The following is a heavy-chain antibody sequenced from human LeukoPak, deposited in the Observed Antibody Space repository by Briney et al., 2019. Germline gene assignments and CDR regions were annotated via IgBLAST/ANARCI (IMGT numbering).Heavy chain of an antibody. J-gene: IGHJ6*02. CDR1: GGTFSSYA. D-gene: IGHD6-13*01. CDR2: IIPILGIA. V-gene: IGHV1-69*04. Sequence: SVKVSCKASGGTFSSYAISWVRQAPGQGLEWMGRIIPILGIANYAQKFQGRVTITADKSTSTAYMELSSLRSEDTAVYYCATRDSSSTSYYYYYGMDVWGQGTTVTVSS. CDR3: ATRDSSSTSYYYYYGMDV.